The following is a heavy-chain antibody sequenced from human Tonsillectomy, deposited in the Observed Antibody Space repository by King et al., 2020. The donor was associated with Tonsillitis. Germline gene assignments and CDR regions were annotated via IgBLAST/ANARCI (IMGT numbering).Heavy chain of an antibody. D-gene: IGHD3-10*01. V-gene: IGHV1-69*01. Sequence: QRQLVQSGPEVKKPGSSVKVSCKASGGTFSSFALSWVRQAPGQGLEWMGGIIPIFDSASYAQRFQGRVTITADESTSTAYMELNSLTSEDTAIYYCARDSPDVVRGATRGYFDYWGQGTLVTVSS. CDR3: ARDSPDVVRGATRGYFDY. CDR1: GGTFSSFA. J-gene: IGHJ4*02. CDR2: IIPIFDSA.